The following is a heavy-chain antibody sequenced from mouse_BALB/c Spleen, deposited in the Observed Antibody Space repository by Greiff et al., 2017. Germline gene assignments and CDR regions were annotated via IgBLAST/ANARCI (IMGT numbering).Heavy chain of an antibody. Sequence: QVQLQQSGAELVKPGASVKLSCKASGYTFTSYYMYWVKQRPGQGLEWIGEINPSNGGTNFNEKFKSKATLTVDKSSSTAYMQLSSLTSEDSAVYYCTYGDDVWFAYWGQGTLVTVSA. J-gene: IGHJ3*01. CDR2: INPSNGGT. CDR3: TYGDDVWFAY. D-gene: IGHD2-2*01. V-gene: IGHV1S81*02. CDR1: GYTFTSYY.